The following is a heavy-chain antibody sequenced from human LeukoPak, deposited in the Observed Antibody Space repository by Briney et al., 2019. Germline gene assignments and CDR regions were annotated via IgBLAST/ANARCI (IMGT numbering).Heavy chain of an antibody. V-gene: IGHV3-64*01. CDR2: ISSNGGST. CDR3: ARAAYGGNHYYYYYYMDV. Sequence: GGSLTLSCAASGFTFSTYTMHWVRQAPGKGLEYVSSISSNGGSTYYANSVKGRFTISRDNSKNTLYLQMGSLRAEDMVVYYCARAAYGGNHYYYYYYMDVWGKGTTVTVSS. J-gene: IGHJ6*03. CDR1: GFTFSTYT. D-gene: IGHD4-23*01.